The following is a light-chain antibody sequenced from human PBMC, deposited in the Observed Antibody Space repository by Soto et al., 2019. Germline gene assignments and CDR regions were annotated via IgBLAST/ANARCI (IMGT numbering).Light chain of an antibody. CDR2: AAS. CDR3: QQSYRTPYT. J-gene: IGKJ2*01. Sequence: DIQMTQSPSSLSASVGDRVTITCRASQSISSYLNWYQQKPGKAPELLIYAASVLQSGVPSRFSGSGSGTYFTLTISSLQPEDSATYYCQQSYRTPYTFGQGAKLEIK. V-gene: IGKV1-39*01. CDR1: QSISSY.